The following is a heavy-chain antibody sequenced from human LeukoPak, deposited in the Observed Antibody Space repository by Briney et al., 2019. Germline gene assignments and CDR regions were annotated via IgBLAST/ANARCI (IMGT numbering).Heavy chain of an antibody. CDR2: ISGSGGST. Sequence: GGSLRLSCAASGFTFSSYAMSWVRQAPGKGLEWVSAISGSGGSTYYADSVKGRFTISRDNSKNTLYLQMNSLGAEDTAVYYCAKGSGSGWYYDYFDYWGQGTLVTVSS. CDR1: GFTFSSYA. V-gene: IGHV3-23*01. J-gene: IGHJ4*02. D-gene: IGHD6-19*01. CDR3: AKGSGSGWYYDYFDY.